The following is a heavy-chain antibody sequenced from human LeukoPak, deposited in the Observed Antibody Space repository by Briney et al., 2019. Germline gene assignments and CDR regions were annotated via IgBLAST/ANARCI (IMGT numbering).Heavy chain of an antibody. CDR1: GGSISSYY. D-gene: IGHD3-10*01. CDR2: ILTSGST. J-gene: IGHJ6*03. V-gene: IGHV4-4*07. Sequence: SETLSLTCTVSGGSISSYYWTWIRQPAGKGLEWIGRILTSGSTNYNPSLKSRVTISVDTSKNQFSLKLSSVTAADTAVYYCARRPYYYGSGSYYNYYYYYMDVWGKGTTVTVSS. CDR3: ARRPYYYGSGSYYNYYYYYMDV.